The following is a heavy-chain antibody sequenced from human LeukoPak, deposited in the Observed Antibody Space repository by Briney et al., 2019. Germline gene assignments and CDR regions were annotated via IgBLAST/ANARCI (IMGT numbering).Heavy chain of an antibody. CDR1: GGSFSGYY. CDR3: ARVVPMRNYYDSSGYYSFGWFDP. V-gene: IGHV4-34*01. CDR2: IYYSGST. D-gene: IGHD3-22*01. J-gene: IGHJ5*02. Sequence: SETLSLTCAVYGGSFSGYYWSWIRQPPGKGLEWIGSIYYSGSTYYNPSLRSRVTISVDTSKSQFSLKLSSVTAADTAVYYCARVVPMRNYYDSSGYYSFGWFDPWGQGTLVTVSS.